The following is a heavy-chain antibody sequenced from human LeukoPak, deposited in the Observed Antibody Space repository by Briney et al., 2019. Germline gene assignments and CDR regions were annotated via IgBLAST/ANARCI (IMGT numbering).Heavy chain of an antibody. CDR1: GFTFTNAW. J-gene: IGHJ4*02. V-gene: IGHV3-15*01. Sequence: GGSLRLSCAASGFTFTNAWMSWVRQAPGRGLEWVGRIKSKGAGEKTDYPGSVKGRFIISRDDSKNTVYLQMNSLKSEDTAVYYCIAGRGTYYVYWGQGTLVTVSS. CDR3: IAGRGTYYVY. CDR2: IKSKGAGEKT. D-gene: IGHD1-26*01.